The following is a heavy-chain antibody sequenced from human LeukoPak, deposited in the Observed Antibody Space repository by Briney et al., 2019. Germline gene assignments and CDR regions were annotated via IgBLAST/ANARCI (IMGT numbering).Heavy chain of an antibody. CDR2: ISSSGSSI. D-gene: IGHD4-17*01. Sequence: GGSLRLSCAASGFTFSNYQMNWVRQAPGKGLEWVSYISSSGSSIHYADSVKGRFTISRDNAKNSLYLQMNSLRAEDTAVYYCARGDDYGDLIDYWGQGTLVTVSS. CDR1: GFTFSNYQ. V-gene: IGHV3-48*03. J-gene: IGHJ4*02. CDR3: ARGDDYGDLIDY.